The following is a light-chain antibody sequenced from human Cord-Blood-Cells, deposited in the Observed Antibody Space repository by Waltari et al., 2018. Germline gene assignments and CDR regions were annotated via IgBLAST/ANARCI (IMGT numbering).Light chain of an antibody. Sequence: DIQMTQSPSSLSASVGDRVTLTCRASQSISSYFNWYQQKPGKAPKLLIYAASSLQSGVPSRFSGSGSGTDFTLTISSLQPEDFATYYCQQSYSTPPTFGQGTKVEIK. J-gene: IGKJ1*01. CDR2: AAS. V-gene: IGKV1-39*01. CDR3: QQSYSTPPT. CDR1: QSISSY.